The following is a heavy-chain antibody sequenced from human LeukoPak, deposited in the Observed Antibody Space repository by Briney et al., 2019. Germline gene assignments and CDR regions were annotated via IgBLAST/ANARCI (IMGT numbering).Heavy chain of an antibody. CDR3: AREGLRYFDCLSSHVDY. V-gene: IGHV4-59*12. Sequence: PSETLSLTCTVSGGSISSYYWSWIRQPPGKGLEWIGYIYYSGSTNYNPSLKSRVTISVDTSKNQFSLKLSSVTAADTAVYYCAREGLRYFDCLSSHVDYWGQGTLVTVSS. CDR2: IYYSGST. CDR1: GGSISSYY. D-gene: IGHD3-9*01. J-gene: IGHJ4*02.